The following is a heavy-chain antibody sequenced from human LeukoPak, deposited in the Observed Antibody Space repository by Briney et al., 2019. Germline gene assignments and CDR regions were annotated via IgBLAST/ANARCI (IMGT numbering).Heavy chain of an antibody. V-gene: IGHV3-15*01. CDR1: GFTFSNAW. J-gene: IGHJ4*02. CDR2: IKSKTDGGTT. CDR3: TTESLQLERRGGDY. D-gene: IGHD1-1*01. Sequence: GGSLRLSCAASGFTFSNAWMRWVRQAPGKGGEWVGRIKSKTDGGTTEYAAPVKGRFTISRDDSKNTLYLQMNRLKTEATAVYYCTTESLQLERRGGDYWGQGTLVTVSS.